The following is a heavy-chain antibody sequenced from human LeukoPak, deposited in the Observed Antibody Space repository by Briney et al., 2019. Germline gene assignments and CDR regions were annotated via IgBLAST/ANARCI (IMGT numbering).Heavy chain of an antibody. D-gene: IGHD2-2*01. CDR2: MNPNSGNT. Sequence: ASVKVSCKASGYTFTSYDINWVRQATGQGLEWMGWMNPNSGNTGYAQKFQGRVTMTRNTSISTAYMELSSLRSEDTAVYYCARIYYCSSTSCYGIAYFQHWGQGTLVTVSS. CDR1: GYTFTSYD. CDR3: ARIYYCSSTSCYGIAYFQH. J-gene: IGHJ1*01. V-gene: IGHV1-8*01.